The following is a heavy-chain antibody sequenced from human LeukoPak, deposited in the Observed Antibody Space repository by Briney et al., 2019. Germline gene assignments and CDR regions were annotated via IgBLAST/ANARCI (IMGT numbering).Heavy chain of an antibody. D-gene: IGHD2-15*01. CDR3: AKFGGMCDSMVVAATRRFDY. CDR2: IYTSGST. Sequence: SETLSLTCTVSGGSISSYYWSWIRRPAGKGLEWIGRIYTSGSTNYNPSLKSRVTMSVHTSKNQFSLKLSSVTAADTAVYYCAKFGGMCDSMVVAATRRFDYWGQGTLVTVSS. V-gene: IGHV4-4*07. J-gene: IGHJ4*02. CDR1: GGSISSYY.